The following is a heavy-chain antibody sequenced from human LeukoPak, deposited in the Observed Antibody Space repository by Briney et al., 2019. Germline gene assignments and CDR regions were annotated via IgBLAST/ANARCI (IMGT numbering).Heavy chain of an antibody. D-gene: IGHD2-2*02. Sequence: GGSLRLSCAASGFTLSHYFMTWIRQAPGKGLEWVSYISSSGTGTYYADSVKGRFTISRDNAKNSVYLQMNSLRSEDTAFYHCARDRCSSTSCYNTPNWFDPWGQGTLVTVSS. V-gene: IGHV3-11*01. J-gene: IGHJ5*02. CDR3: ARDRCSSTSCYNTPNWFDP. CDR1: GFTLSHYF. CDR2: ISSSGTGT.